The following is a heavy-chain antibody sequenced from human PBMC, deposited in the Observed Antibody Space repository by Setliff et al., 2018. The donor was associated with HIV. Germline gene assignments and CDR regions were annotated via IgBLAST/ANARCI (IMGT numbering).Heavy chain of an antibody. CDR3: ASSNWQLVADH. CDR1: GGTFTNSA. CDR2: IIPIFGTT. V-gene: IGHV1-69*05. D-gene: IGHD6-13*01. Sequence: GASVKVSCKASGGTFTNSAIGWVRQAPGQGLEWMGGIIPIFGTTDYAQQFQGRVTLTTDESTSTAYMELSSLRSEDTAVYYCASSNWQLVADHWGQGTPVTVSS. J-gene: IGHJ5*02.